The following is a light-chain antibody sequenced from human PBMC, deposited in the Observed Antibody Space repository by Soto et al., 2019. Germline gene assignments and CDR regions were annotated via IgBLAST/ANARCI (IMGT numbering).Light chain of an antibody. J-gene: IGKJ1*01. V-gene: IGKV1-17*01. CDR3: LQLDGYPRT. Sequence: DLQMTQSPSSLSASIGDKVTITCRASQGIRTDLDWYRQRPGEPPKRLIYGASSLESGVPSRFSGSGSGTDFALPINSLQPEVFTTCYFLQLDGYPRTFGQGTKVEIK. CDR1: QGIRTD. CDR2: GAS.